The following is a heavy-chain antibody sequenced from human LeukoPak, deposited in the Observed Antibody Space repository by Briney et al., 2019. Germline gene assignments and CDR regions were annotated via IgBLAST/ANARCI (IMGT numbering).Heavy chain of an antibody. CDR3: AGGGGPTGGAQDY. V-gene: IGHV1-18*01. D-gene: IGHD1-1*01. J-gene: IGHJ4*02. CDR2: ISAYNGNT. CDR1: GYTFTSYA. Sequence: ASVKVSFKASGYTFTSYAISWVRQAPGQGLEGMGWISAYNGNTHYAQKIQDRVTMTTYTSTSTAYMEPRSLRSDDTAVYYCAGGGGPTGGAQDYWGQGTLVTVSS.